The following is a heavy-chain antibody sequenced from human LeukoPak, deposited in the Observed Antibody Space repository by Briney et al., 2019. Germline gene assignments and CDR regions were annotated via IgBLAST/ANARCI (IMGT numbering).Heavy chain of an antibody. Sequence: ASVKVSCKTSGYTFLSYAISWVQQAPGQGLEWMGWISAYNGNTNYAQNLQGRVTMTTDTSTSTAYMELRSLRSDDTAVYYCARHWRPTVRLVELSLALPYDYWGQGTLVTVSS. J-gene: IGHJ4*02. CDR1: GYTFLSYA. CDR3: ARHWRPTVRLVELSLALPYDY. D-gene: IGHD3-16*02. CDR2: ISAYNGNT. V-gene: IGHV1-18*01.